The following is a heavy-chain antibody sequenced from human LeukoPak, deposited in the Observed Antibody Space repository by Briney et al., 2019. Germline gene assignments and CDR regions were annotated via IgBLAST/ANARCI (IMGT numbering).Heavy chain of an antibody. V-gene: IGHV1-69*04. Sequence: SVKVSCKASGYTFTSYGISWVRQAPGQGLEWMGRIIPILGIANYAQKFQGRVTITADKSTSTAYMELSSLRSEDTAVYYCAITYYYDSSGSDYWGQGTLVTVSS. CDR2: IIPILGIA. CDR1: GYTFTSYG. J-gene: IGHJ4*02. D-gene: IGHD3-22*01. CDR3: AITYYYDSSGSDY.